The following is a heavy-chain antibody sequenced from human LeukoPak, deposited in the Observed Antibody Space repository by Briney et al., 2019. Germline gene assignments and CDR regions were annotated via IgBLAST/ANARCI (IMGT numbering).Heavy chain of an antibody. V-gene: IGHV3-66*01. D-gene: IGHD2-2*03. CDR3: ARDRMDFGVFDP. CDR2: IYSGGST. Sequence: GGSLRLSCAASGFTVSSNYMSWVRQAPGKGLEWVSVIYSGGSTYYADSVKGRFTISRDNSKNTLYLQTNSLRAEDTAVYYCARDRMDFGVFDPWGQGTLVTVSS. CDR1: GFTVSSNY. J-gene: IGHJ5*02.